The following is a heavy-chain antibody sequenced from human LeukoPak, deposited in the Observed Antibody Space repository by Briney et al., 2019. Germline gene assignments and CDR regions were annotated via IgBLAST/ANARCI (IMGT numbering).Heavy chain of an antibody. J-gene: IGHJ4*02. CDR1: GFSFSSYW. Sequence: GGTLRLSCAASGFSFSSYWMSWVRQAPGKGLEWVANIKKDGSEKYYVDSVKGRFTISRDNAKKSLYLQMNSLRAEDTAVYYCARHLSGITGYTYGRGIDYWGQGTLLTVSS. V-gene: IGHV3-7*01. D-gene: IGHD5-18*01. CDR3: ARHLSGITGYTYGRGIDY. CDR2: IKKDGSEK.